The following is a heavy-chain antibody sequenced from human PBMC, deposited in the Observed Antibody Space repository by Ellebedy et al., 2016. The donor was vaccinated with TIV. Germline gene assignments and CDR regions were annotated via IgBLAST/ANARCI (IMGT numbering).Heavy chain of an antibody. CDR3: ARGGRSGSSDY. CDR2: ISSDGSNK. J-gene: IGHJ4*02. CDR1: GFTFRSHG. D-gene: IGHD3-10*01. Sequence: GGSLRLSXVASGFTFRSHGIYWVRQAPGKGLEWVAVISSDGSNKYYADSVKGRFTISRDNSKNTLYLQMNSLRTDDMAVYYCARGGRSGSSDYWGQGTLVTVSS. V-gene: IGHV3-30*03.